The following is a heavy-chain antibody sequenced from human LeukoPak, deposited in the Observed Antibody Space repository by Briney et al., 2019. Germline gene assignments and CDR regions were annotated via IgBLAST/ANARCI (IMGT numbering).Heavy chain of an antibody. Sequence: NPSETLSLTCTVSGGSISTYYWSWIRQPPGKGLEWIGLIFYTGSTNYNPSLKSRVTISVDTSKNQFSLKLSSVTAADTAVYYCASSLYLPPYFDYWGQGTLVTVSS. CDR2: IFYTGST. CDR3: ASSLYLPPYFDY. V-gene: IGHV4-59*01. CDR1: GGSISTYY. D-gene: IGHD3-16*02. J-gene: IGHJ4*02.